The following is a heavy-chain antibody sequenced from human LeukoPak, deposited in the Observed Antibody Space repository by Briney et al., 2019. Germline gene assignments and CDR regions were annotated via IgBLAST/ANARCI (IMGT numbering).Heavy chain of an antibody. Sequence: PETLSLTCTVSGGSISSYYWSWIRQPPGKGLEWIGYIYYSGSNSYKPSLKSRVTISVDTSKNQFSLKLRSVTAADTAVYYCARETSQKGAHYMDVWGKGTTVTISS. J-gene: IGHJ6*03. CDR3: ARETSQKGAHYMDV. D-gene: IGHD3-16*01. CDR1: GGSISSYY. CDR2: IYYSGSN. V-gene: IGHV4-59*01.